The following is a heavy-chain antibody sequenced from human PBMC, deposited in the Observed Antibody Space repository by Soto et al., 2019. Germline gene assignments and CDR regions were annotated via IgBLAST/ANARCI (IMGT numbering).Heavy chain of an antibody. CDR1: GYTFTSSD. V-gene: IGHV1-8*01. CDR2: MNPNSGHT. D-gene: IGHD5-12*01. CDR3: ASGTSTT. J-gene: IGHJ5*02. Sequence: QVQLVQSGAEVKKPGASVKVSCKASGYTFTSSDINWMRQATGQGPEWMGWMNPNSGHTNYAQKFQGRVTMTRNTSISTAYMELTSLRSEDPAVYYCASGTSTTWGQGTPVSVSP.